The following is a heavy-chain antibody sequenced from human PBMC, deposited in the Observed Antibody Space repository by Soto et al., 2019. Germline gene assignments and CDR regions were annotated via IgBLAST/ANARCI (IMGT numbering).Heavy chain of an antibody. J-gene: IGHJ4*02. Sequence: GGSLRLSCAASGFTFSSIPMSCVRQAPGKGLEWVSAISDSAGSTHYADSVKGRFTISRDKSKNTLYLQMNSLRAEDTAVYYCAKDASEYGNYYSDYWGQGTLVTVSS. D-gene: IGHD2-2*01. CDR2: ISDSAGST. CDR1: GFTFSSIP. CDR3: AKDASEYGNYYSDY. V-gene: IGHV3-23*01.